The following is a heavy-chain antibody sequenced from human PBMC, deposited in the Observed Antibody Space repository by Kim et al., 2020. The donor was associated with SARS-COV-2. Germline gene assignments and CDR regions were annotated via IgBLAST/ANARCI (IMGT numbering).Heavy chain of an antibody. CDR3: ATDHGSGIAVAGMHYYYG. D-gene: IGHD6-19*01. V-gene: IGHV3-30*04. J-gene: IGHJ6*01. CDR1: GFTFSSYT. Sequence: GGSLRHSCAASGFTFSSYTMYWVRQAPGKGLEWVAIIKFDGSNNYYADSVKGRFTISRDNSKNTLYLQMNSPRAADTAVYYCATDHGSGIAVAGMHYYYG. CDR2: IKFDGSNN.